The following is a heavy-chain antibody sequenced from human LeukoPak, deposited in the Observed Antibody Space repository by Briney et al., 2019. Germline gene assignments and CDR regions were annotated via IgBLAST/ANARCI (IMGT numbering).Heavy chain of an antibody. D-gene: IGHD2-2*01. CDR1: DFTFDFYW. J-gene: IGHJ4*02. CDR2: ILPDGSQK. CDR3: GRLAHNAWYAIDF. Sequence: GGSLRLACVASDFTFDFYWMTWVRQAPGKGLEWLANILPDGSQKYYVDSVKGRFTISRDNPKNSLYLQINNLRAEDTAVYYCGRLAHNAWYAIDFWGQGTLVTVSS. V-gene: IGHV3-7*01.